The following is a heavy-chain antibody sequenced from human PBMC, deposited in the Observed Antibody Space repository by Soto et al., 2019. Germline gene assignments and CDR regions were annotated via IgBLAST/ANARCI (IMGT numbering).Heavy chain of an antibody. CDR2: INPNSGGT. V-gene: IGHV1-2*04. Sequence: GASVKVSCKASGYTFTGYYMHWVRQAPGQGLEWMGWINPNSGGTNYVQKFQGWVTMTRDTSISTAYIELSRLRSDDTAVYFCARALVGWELPGLGMDVWGQGTTVTVSS. CDR3: ARALVGWELPGLGMDV. J-gene: IGHJ6*02. CDR1: GYTFTGYY. D-gene: IGHD1-26*01.